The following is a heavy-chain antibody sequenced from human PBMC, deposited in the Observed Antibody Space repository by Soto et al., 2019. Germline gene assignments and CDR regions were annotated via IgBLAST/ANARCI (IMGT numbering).Heavy chain of an antibody. V-gene: IGHV3-23*01. CDR3: EKDRAAVVAATTFES. J-gene: IGHJ4*02. Sequence: PGGSLRLSCAASGLTFSNYAMRWVRQSPGRGLEWVSSVDGTVCGTYYADSVKGRFTISRDKSKNTLYLQMNSLRAEDTAVYYCEKDRAAVVAATTFESSGQGTLVTVSS. D-gene: IGHD2-15*01. CDR2: VDGTVCGT. CDR1: GLTFSNYA.